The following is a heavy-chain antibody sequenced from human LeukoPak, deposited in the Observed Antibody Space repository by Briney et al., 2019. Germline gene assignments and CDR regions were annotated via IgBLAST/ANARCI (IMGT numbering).Heavy chain of an antibody. CDR1: GYTFTSYA. V-gene: IGHV1-3*01. J-gene: IGHJ6*04. D-gene: IGHD5-18*01. CDR2: INAGNGNT. Sequence: ASVKVSCKASGYTFTSYAMRWVRQAPGQRLEWMGWINAGNGNTKYSEKFQGRVTTTRDTSASTASMELSSLRSEDTAVYYCAREGYSYGSSYYGMDVWGKGTTVTVSS. CDR3: AREGYSYGSSYYGMDV.